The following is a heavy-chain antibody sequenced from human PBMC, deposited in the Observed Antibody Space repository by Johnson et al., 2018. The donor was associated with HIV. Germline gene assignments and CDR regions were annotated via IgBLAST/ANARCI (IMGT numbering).Heavy chain of an antibody. V-gene: IGHV3-13*01. D-gene: IGHD2-15*01. CDR2: IGTAGDT. CDR1: GFTFSSYG. Sequence: VQLVESGGGVVQPGRSLRLSCAASGFTFSSYGMHWVRQAPAKGLEWVSTIGTAGDTYYPGSVKGRFTVSREDAKNSLYLQMNSLRAGDTALYYCARAVCRGGRCYSHDAFDIWGKGQWSPSLQ. J-gene: IGHJ3*02. CDR3: ARAVCRGGRCYSHDAFDI.